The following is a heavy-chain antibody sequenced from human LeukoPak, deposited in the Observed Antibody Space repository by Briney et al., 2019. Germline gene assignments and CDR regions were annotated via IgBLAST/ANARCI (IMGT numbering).Heavy chain of an antibody. CDR3: ARDSSGYYYGGDAFDI. CDR1: GGSISSSNW. J-gene: IGHJ3*02. D-gene: IGHD3-22*01. V-gene: IGHV4-4*02. Sequence: SETLSLTCAVSGGSISSSNWWSWVRQPPGKGLEWIGEIYHSGSTNYNPSLKSRVTISVDKSKNQFSLKLSSVTAADTAVYYCARDSSGYYYGGDAFDIWGQGTMVTVSS. CDR2: IYHSGST.